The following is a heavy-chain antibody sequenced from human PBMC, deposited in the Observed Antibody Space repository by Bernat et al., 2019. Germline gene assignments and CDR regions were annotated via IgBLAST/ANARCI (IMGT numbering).Heavy chain of an antibody. D-gene: IGHD2-2*02. J-gene: IGHJ4*02. CDR2: ISGSGGTT. V-gene: IGHV3-23*04. CDR3: AKDRRPDCATTSCYIFDY. Sequence: VQLVESGGGVVQPGRSLRLSCAASGFTFSSYAMSWVRQAPGKGLEWVSVISGSGGTTYYADSVKGRFTISRDNSENTLYLQMNSLRAEDTALYYCAKDRRPDCATTSCYIFDYWGLGTLVTVTS. CDR1: GFTFSSYA.